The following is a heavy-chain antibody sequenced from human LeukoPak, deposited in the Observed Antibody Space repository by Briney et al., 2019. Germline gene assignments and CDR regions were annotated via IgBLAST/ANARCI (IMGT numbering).Heavy chain of an antibody. J-gene: IGHJ5*02. V-gene: IGHV1-58*02. Sequence: SVKVSCKASGFTFTSSAMQWVRQARGQRLEWIGWIVVGSGNTNYAQKFQERVTITRDMSTSTAYMELSSLRSEDTAVYYCAADRSYYYDSSGYFSWFDPWGQGTLVTVSS. CDR3: AADRSYYYDSSGYFSWFDP. CDR2: IVVGSGNT. CDR1: GFTFTSSA. D-gene: IGHD3-22*01.